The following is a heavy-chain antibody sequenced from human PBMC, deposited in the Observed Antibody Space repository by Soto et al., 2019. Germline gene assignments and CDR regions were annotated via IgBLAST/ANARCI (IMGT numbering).Heavy chain of an antibody. CDR1: GGPISSYY. CDR3: ARHRGTGFDP. Sequence: ASETLSLTYTVSGGPISSYYWTWIRQPPGKGLEWIGHIYYSGNTNYNPSLKSRVTISVDTSNNQFSLKLSSVTAADTAVYYCARHRGTGFDPWGQGTLVTVSS. J-gene: IGHJ5*02. CDR2: IYYSGNT. V-gene: IGHV4-59*08.